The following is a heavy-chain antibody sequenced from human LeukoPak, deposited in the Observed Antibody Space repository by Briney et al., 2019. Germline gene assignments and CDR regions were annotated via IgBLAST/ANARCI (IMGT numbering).Heavy chain of an antibody. V-gene: IGHV3-13*01. D-gene: IGHD7-27*01. CDR3: ASGERGFDY. CDR2: ISTAGDT. Sequence: GGSLRLSCAVSGFIFSSNDMHWVRQPTGKGLEGVSGISTAGDTYYPDSVKGRFTISRKNAKSSFYLQMNSLRAGDTAVYYCASGERGFDYWGQGTLVTVSS. J-gene: IGHJ4*02. CDR1: GFIFSSND.